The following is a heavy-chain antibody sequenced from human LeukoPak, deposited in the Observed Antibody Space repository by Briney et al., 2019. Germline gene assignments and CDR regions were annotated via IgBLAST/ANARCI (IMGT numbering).Heavy chain of an antibody. CDR2: IYSTGST. CDR1: GGSISSYY. Sequence: WETLSLTCTVSGGSISSYYCGWFRQPAGEGLEWSGRIYSTGSTTYNPSLKTRVTMSVATSKNPSSLQLSSVPAADTAVYYCARAGCSITTCKAYDYWGQGTLVTVSS. J-gene: IGHJ4*02. V-gene: IGHV4-4*07. D-gene: IGHD2-2*01. CDR3: ARAGCSITTCKAYDY.